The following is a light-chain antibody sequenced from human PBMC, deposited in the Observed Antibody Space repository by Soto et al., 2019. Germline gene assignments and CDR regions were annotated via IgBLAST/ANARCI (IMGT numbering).Light chain of an antibody. Sequence: EMVMTQTPATLSISPGERATLSCRASQSVSSNLAWYQQKPGQAPRLLIYGASTRATDIPARFSGSGSGTEFTLTISSLQSENFAVYYCQQYNNWPPWTFGQGTKVDIK. CDR1: QSVSSN. V-gene: IGKV3-15*01. CDR2: GAS. CDR3: QQYNNWPPWT. J-gene: IGKJ1*01.